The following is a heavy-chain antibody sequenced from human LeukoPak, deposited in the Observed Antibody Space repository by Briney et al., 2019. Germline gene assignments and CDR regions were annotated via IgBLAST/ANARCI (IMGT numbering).Heavy chain of an antibody. CDR3: AKEDYYDSSGNLDY. CDR2: IRYDGSEK. CDR1: GFTFSDYG. J-gene: IGHJ4*02. D-gene: IGHD3-22*01. Sequence: GGSLRLSCVASGFTFSDYGMHWVRQAPGKGLEWVTFIRYDGSEKYYADSVKGRFTVSRDNSKNTVYLQMNSLRAEDTAVYYCAKEDYYDSSGNLDYWGQGTLVTVSS. V-gene: IGHV3-30*02.